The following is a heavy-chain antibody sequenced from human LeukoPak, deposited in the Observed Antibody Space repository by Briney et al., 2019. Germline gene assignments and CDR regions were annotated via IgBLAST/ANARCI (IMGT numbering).Heavy chain of an antibody. Sequence: GGSLRLSCAASGFTVSSNYMSWVRQAPGKGLEWVSVIYSGGSTYYADSVKGRFTISRDNSKNTLYLQMNSLRAEDTAVCYCASSSSGDYGAFDIWGQGTMVTVSS. CDR1: GFTVSSNY. D-gene: IGHD4-17*01. CDR3: ASSSSGDYGAFDI. V-gene: IGHV3-66*01. CDR2: IYSGGST. J-gene: IGHJ3*02.